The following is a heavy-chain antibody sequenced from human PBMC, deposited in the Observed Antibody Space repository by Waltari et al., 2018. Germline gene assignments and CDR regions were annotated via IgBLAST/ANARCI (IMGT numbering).Heavy chain of an antibody. D-gene: IGHD3-22*01. CDR2: IKYNGDRT. V-gene: IGHV3-30*04. CDR1: KFAFRTYS. J-gene: IGHJ4*02. CDR3: AREERRSSFYYLDL. Sequence: QGQLVESGGGVGPPGGSLRLSCVASKFAFRTYSLHWVRQAPGKGLEWVALIKYNGDRTHYGDSVKGRFTISRDNDKKTVFLQMSSLRPEDTGVYFCAREERRSSFYYLDLWGQGTLVTVSS.